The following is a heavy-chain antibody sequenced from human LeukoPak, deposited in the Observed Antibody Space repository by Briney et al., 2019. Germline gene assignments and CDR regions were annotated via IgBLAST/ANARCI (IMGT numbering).Heavy chain of an antibody. V-gene: IGHV4-39*01. CDR3: ARLWIQLWPFDY. CDR2: IYYSGST. D-gene: IGHD5-18*01. CDR1: GGSISSSSYY. J-gene: IGHJ4*02. Sequence: SETLSLTCTVSGGSISSSSYYWGWIRQPPGKGLGWIGSIYYSGSTYYNPSLKSRVTISVDTSKNQFSLKLSSVTAADTAVYYCARLWIQLWPFDYWGQGTLVTVSS.